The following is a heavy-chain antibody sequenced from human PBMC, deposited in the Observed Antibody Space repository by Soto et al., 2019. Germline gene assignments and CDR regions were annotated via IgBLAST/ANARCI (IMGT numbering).Heavy chain of an antibody. V-gene: IGHV3-11*06. CDR2: ISGTSDSI. Sequence: GGSLRLSCAASGFTFSDSYMSWIRQVPGKGLEWVAYISGTSDSIPYADSVKGRFTISRDNAKNSLYLQMNSLRAEDTAVYYCARVAVLTAAGTSDYWGQGTLVTVSS. D-gene: IGHD6-13*01. J-gene: IGHJ4*02. CDR3: ARVAVLTAAGTSDY. CDR1: GFTFSDSY.